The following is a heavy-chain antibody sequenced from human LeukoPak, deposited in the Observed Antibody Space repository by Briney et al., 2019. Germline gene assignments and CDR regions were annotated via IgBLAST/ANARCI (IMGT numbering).Heavy chain of an antibody. V-gene: IGHV3-7*01. CDR1: GFTFNNAW. J-gene: IGHJ6*02. D-gene: IGHD2-15*01. CDR3: ARDVDLVANYYYYGMDV. Sequence: GGSLRLSCAASGFTFNNAWMSWVRQSPGKGLEWVANINQNGSTKYYVDSVKGRFTISRDNAKNSLYLQMNSLRAEDTAVYYCARDVDLVANYYYYGMDVWGQGTTVTVSS. CDR2: INQNGSTK.